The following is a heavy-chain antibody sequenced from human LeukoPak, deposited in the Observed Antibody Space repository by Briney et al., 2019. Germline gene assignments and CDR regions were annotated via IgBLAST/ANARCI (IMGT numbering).Heavy chain of an antibody. Sequence: SETLSLTCTVSGDSINKYFWSWLRQSPGKGLEWIGYISHDGSTNYSPSLKSRVTILLDKSNNQFSLSLSFVTAADTAVYYCARAGPENLNWRYYIDFWGQGIQVTVSS. D-gene: IGHD1-1*01. CDR1: GDSINKYF. J-gene: IGHJ4*02. CDR3: ARAGPENLNWRYYIDF. CDR2: ISHDGST. V-gene: IGHV4-59*01.